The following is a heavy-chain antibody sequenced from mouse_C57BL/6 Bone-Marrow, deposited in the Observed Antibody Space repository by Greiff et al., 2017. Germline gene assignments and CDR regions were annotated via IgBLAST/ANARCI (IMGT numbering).Heavy chain of an antibody. CDR2: ISSGGSYT. CDR3: ASFSVLLRTWYFDV. Sequence: EVKLVESGGDLVKPGGSLKLSCAASGFTFSSYGMSWVRQTPDKRLEWVATISSGGSYTYYPDSVKGRFTISRDNAKNTLYLQMSSLKSEDTAMYYCASFSVLLRTWYFDVWGTGTTVTVSS. V-gene: IGHV5-6*01. CDR1: GFTFSSYG. J-gene: IGHJ1*03. D-gene: IGHD1-1*01.